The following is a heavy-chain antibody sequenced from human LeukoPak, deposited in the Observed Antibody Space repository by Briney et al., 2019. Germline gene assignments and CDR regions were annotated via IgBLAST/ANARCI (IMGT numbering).Heavy chain of an antibody. V-gene: IGHV3-9*01. CDR2: ISWNSGSI. J-gene: IGHJ4*02. CDR1: GFTFDDYA. D-gene: IGHD1-26*01. Sequence: GGSLRLSCAASGFTFDDYAMPWVRQAPGKGLEWVSGISWNSGSIGYADSVKGRFTISRDNAKDSLYLQMNSLRAEDTALCYCSPLGGSVDYWGQGTLVTVSS. CDR3: SPLGGSVDY.